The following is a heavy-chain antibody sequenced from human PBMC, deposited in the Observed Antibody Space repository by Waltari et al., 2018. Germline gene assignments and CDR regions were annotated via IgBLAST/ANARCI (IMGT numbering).Heavy chain of an antibody. CDR1: GFPFSTYD. CDR2: ISTTSGYI. D-gene: IGHD3-10*01. Sequence: VQLVESGGDLVQPGGSLRLSCAASGFPFSTYDMSWVRQAPGKGLEWVSYISTTSGYIYYADSVKGRFTISRDNAKNSLSLQMTNLRAEDTAVDYCTRFHCNSMYCSSFFDFWGQGVLVTVSS. V-gene: IGHV3-11*05. J-gene: IGHJ4*02. CDR3: TRFHCNSMYCSSFFDF.